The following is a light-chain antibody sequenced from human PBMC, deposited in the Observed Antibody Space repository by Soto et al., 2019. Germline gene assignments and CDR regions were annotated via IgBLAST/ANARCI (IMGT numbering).Light chain of an antibody. Sequence: EIVLTQSPGTLSLSPGERATLSCRASQSVSSSYLAWYQQKPGQAPRILMYDASTRATGISARFSGSGSGTDFTLTISSLEPEDFAVYYCQQRSNWPPEGSITFGQGTRLEIK. CDR1: QSVSSSY. CDR3: QQRSNWPPEGSIT. CDR2: DAS. J-gene: IGKJ5*01. V-gene: IGKV3D-20*02.